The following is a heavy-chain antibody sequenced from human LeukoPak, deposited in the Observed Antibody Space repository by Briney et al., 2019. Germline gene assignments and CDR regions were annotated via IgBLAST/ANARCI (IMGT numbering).Heavy chain of an antibody. CDR1: GFTLSSYS. Sequence: GGSLRLSCAASGFTLSSYSMSWVRQAPGKGLEWVSYISSTSSTIYYADSVKGRFTIARDNAKNSLYLQMNSLRDEDTAVYYCERSGNYDCWGQGTLVTVSS. CDR3: ERSGNYDC. CDR2: ISSTSSTI. D-gene: IGHD1-1*01. V-gene: IGHV3-48*02. J-gene: IGHJ4*02.